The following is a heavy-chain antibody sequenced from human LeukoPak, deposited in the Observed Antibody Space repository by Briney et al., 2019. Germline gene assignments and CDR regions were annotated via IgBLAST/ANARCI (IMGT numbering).Heavy chain of an antibody. Sequence: ASVKVSCKASGYTFTSYYMHWVRQAPGQGLEWMGIINPSGGSTSYAQKFQGRVTITADESTSTAYMELSSLRSEDTAVYYCARDRRTMVRGVGFDYWGQGTLVTVSS. CDR1: GYTFTSYY. CDR3: ARDRRTMVRGVGFDY. D-gene: IGHD3-10*01. CDR2: INPSGGST. V-gene: IGHV1-46*01. J-gene: IGHJ4*02.